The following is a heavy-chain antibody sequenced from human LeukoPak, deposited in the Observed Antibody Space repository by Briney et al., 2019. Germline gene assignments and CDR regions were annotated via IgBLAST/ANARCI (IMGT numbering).Heavy chain of an antibody. Sequence: SETLSLTSAVYGGSFSGYYWSWIRQPPGKGLEWIGEINHSGSTNYNPSLKSRVTISVDTSKNQFSLKLSSVTAADTAVYYCARRQLGTIDYWGQGTLVTVSS. J-gene: IGHJ4*02. V-gene: IGHV4-34*01. D-gene: IGHD6-13*01. CDR1: GGSFSGYY. CDR3: ARRQLGTIDY. CDR2: INHSGST.